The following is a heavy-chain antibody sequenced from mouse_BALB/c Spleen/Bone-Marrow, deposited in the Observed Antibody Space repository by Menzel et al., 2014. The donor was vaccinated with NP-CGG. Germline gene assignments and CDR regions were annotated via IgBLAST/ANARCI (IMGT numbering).Heavy chain of an antibody. CDR2: INPSTGYT. CDR3: ARERYAGYYFDY. CDR1: GYAFTSYW. V-gene: IGHV1-7*01. Sequence: VKLVESGAELAKPGGSVKMSCKASGYAFTSYWMHWVEQRPGQGLEWIGYINPSTGYTEYNQKFKDKATLTADKSSSTAYMQLSSLTSGDSAVYYCARERYAGYYFDYWGQGTTLTVSS. J-gene: IGHJ2*01. D-gene: IGHD2-3*01.